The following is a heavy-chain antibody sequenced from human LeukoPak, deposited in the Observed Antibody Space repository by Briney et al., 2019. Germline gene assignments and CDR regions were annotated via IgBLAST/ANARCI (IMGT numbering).Heavy chain of an antibody. Sequence: PSETLSLTCTVSGGSISSGSYYWSWIRQPAGKGLEWIGRIYTSGSTNYNPSLKSRVTISVDTSKNQFSLKLSSVTAADTAVYYCADGYSSFDYWGQGTLVTVSS. V-gene: IGHV4-61*02. J-gene: IGHJ4*02. D-gene: IGHD5-18*01. CDR1: GGSISSGSYY. CDR3: ADGYSSFDY. CDR2: IYTSGST.